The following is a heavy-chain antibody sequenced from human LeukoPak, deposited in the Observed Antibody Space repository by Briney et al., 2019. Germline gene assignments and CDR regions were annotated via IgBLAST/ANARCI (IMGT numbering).Heavy chain of an antibody. CDR1: GYSFTSYW. J-gene: IGHJ4*02. CDR3: ARAGPTGSYYK. D-gene: IGHD3-10*01. Sequence: GESLKISCKGSGYSFTSYWITWVRQMSGKGLEWMGRIGPSDSYTNYSPSFQGQVTISADKSISTAYLQWSSLKASDTAMYYCARAGPTGSYYKWGQGTLVTVSS. CDR2: IGPSDSYT. V-gene: IGHV5-10-1*04.